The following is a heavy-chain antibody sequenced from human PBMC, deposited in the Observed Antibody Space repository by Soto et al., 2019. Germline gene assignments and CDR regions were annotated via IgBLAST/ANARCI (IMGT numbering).Heavy chain of an antibody. D-gene: IGHD5-18*01. J-gene: IGHJ4*02. V-gene: IGHV4-31*03. CDR3: ARHLSAVGRRGYFDY. CDR1: GASMSTSAYY. Sequence: PFETLSLTCTVSGASMSTSAYYWSWIRQHPGKGLEWIGSIYYSGTTFYNPSLMSRATISVDTSKHQFSLQMTSVTAADTAVYYCARHLSAVGRRGYFDYWGLGTLVTVSS. CDR2: IYYSGTT.